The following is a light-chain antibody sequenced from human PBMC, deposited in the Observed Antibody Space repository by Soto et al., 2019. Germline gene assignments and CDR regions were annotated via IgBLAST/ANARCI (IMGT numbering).Light chain of an antibody. Sequence: DIQMTQSPSSLSAFVGDRVTITCRASQSISNYLNWYQQEPGRAPKLLISAPSSLHSGVPSRFSGSGSGTDFPLTISSLQPEDFATYYCQQGYSTAITFGQGTRLEI. CDR2: APS. CDR1: QSISNY. J-gene: IGKJ5*01. V-gene: IGKV1-39*01. CDR3: QQGYSTAIT.